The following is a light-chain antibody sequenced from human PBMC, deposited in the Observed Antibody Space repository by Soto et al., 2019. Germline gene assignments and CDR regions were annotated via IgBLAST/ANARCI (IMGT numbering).Light chain of an antibody. J-gene: IGKJ1*01. Sequence: AIQLTQSPSSLSASVGDRVSITCRASQAISSHLAWYQQKPGTGPKLLIHGASVLQTGVPSRFSGSGNGPGTDFTLTISSLQPEDFATYFCQQIKSYPRVTFGQGTKV. CDR2: GAS. CDR1: QAISSH. CDR3: QQIKSYPRVT. V-gene: IGKV1-13*02.